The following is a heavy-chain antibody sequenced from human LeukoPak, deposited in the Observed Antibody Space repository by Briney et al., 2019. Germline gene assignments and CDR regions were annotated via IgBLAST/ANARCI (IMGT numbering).Heavy chain of an antibody. D-gene: IGHD6-13*01. CDR3: ASSGGDTGIAAATDLDY. CDR1: GYTFTSYG. Sequence: ASVKVSCKASGYTFTSYGISWVREAPGQGLEWMGWISAYNGNTNYAQKLHGRVTMTTDTSTSTAYMELRSLRSDDTAVYYCASSGGDTGIAAATDLDYWGQGTLVTVSS. CDR2: ISAYNGNT. V-gene: IGHV1-18*01. J-gene: IGHJ4*02.